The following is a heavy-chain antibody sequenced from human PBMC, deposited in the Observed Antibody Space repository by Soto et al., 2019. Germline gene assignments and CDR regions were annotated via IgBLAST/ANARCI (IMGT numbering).Heavy chain of an antibody. J-gene: IGHJ4*02. CDR1: GFTFSSYG. D-gene: IGHD3-22*01. Sequence: HPGGSLRLSCAASGFTFSSYGMHWVRQAPGKGLEWVAVISYDGSNKYYADSVKGRFTISRDNSKNTLYLQMNSLRAEDTAVYYCAKDSQGWLTYYFDYWGQGTLVTV. V-gene: IGHV3-30*18. CDR2: ISYDGSNK. CDR3: AKDSQGWLTYYFDY.